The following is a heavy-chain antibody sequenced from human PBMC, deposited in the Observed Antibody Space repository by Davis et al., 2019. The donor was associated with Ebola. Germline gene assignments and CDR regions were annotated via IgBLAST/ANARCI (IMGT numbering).Heavy chain of an antibody. Sequence: GESLKISCAASGFIFSNYGMHWVRQAPGKGLEWVAMISSEGSNKYYADSANGRCTISRDNSKNTLYLQMSSLRPEDTAVYYCAKSHRSVWSLIDYWGQGTLVTVSS. J-gene: IGHJ4*02. CDR3: AKSHRSVWSLIDY. V-gene: IGHV3-30*18. CDR2: ISSEGSNK. CDR1: GFIFSNYG. D-gene: IGHD6-19*01.